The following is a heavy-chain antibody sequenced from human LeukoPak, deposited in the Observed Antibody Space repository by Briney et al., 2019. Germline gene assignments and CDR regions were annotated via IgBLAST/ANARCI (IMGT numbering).Heavy chain of an antibody. J-gene: IGHJ4*02. CDR2: ITSSSSYM. D-gene: IGHD2-2*01. Sequence: GGSLRLSCAASGFTFSDYSMNWVRQAPGKGLEWVSSITSSSSYMFYADSVKGRFTISRDNAKNSLYLQMNSLRVEDTAVYYCVSNVVPAAITEPDYWGQGTLVTVSS. V-gene: IGHV3-21*01. CDR3: VSNVVPAAITEPDY. CDR1: GFTFSDYS.